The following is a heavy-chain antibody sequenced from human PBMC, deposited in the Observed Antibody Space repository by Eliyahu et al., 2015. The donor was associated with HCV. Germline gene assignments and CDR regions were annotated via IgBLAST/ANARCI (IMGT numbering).Heavy chain of an antibody. CDR1: GFTFSSYG. Sequence: QVQLVESGGGVVQPGXSLRLSCAXSGFTFSSYGXXWVRQAPGKGLEWVAVIWYDGSNKYYADSVKGRFTISRDNSKNTLYLQMNSLRAEDTAVYYCARAGLDCSSTSCYSPWYFDLWGRGTLVTVSS. CDR3: ARAGLDCSSTSCYSPWYFDL. CDR2: IWYDGSNK. D-gene: IGHD2-2*01. V-gene: IGHV3-33*01. J-gene: IGHJ2*01.